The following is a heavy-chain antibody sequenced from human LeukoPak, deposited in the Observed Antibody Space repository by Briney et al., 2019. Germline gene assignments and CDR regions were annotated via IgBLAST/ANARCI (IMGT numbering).Heavy chain of an antibody. D-gene: IGHD6-6*01. J-gene: IGHJ4*02. CDR3: TGSYSSSPDY. CDR1: GYSISSGYY. CDR2: IYHSGST. V-gene: IGHV4-38-2*02. Sequence: PSETLSLTCTVSGYSISSGYYWGWIRQPPGKGLEWIGSIYHSGSTYYNPSLKSRVTISVDRSKNQFSLKLSSVTAADTAVYYCTGSYSSSPDYWGQGTLVTVSS.